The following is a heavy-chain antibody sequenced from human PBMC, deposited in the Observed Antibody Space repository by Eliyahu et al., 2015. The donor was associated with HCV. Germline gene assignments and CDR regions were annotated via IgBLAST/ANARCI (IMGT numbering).Heavy chain of an antibody. J-gene: IGHJ6*02. CDR3: AKEADAAAGTPLTYGMDV. Sequence: EVQLLESGGGLVQPGGSLRLSCAASGFTFTSYAMSWVRQAPGKGLEWVSGISGSGGSTYYADSVKGRFTISRDNFKNMLYLQMNTLRGEDTAVYHCAKEADAAAGTPLTYGMDVWGQGTTVIVSS. D-gene: IGHD6-13*01. CDR1: GFTFTSYA. V-gene: IGHV3-23*01. CDR2: ISGSGGST.